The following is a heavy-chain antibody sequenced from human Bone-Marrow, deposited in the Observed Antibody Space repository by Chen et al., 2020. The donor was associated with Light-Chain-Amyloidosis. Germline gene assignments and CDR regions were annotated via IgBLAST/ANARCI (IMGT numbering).Heavy chain of an antibody. D-gene: IGHD4-17*01. Sequence: EVLLEESGGGLIQPGGSLRLSCAASGFSVSANYMSGVRQAPGKGLEWLSVIYDGGNKFYAESVRGRFTISRDNSKNTLSLEMNNLRAEDTAMYYCARGAIDYGDSLRFWGQGTLVTVSS. J-gene: IGHJ4*02. V-gene: IGHV3-53*01. CDR3: ARGAIDYGDSLRF. CDR1: GFSVSANY. CDR2: IYDGGNK.